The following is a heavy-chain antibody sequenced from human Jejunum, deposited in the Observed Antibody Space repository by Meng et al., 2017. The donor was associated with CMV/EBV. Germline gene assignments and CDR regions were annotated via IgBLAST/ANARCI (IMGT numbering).Heavy chain of an antibody. V-gene: IGHV3-23*01. CDR1: FTFTLYA. D-gene: IGHD6-19*01. Sequence: FTFTLYAVSWVRQAPGKGLEWVSGIGGNGVATYYADSVKGRFTISRDNSKNTMYLQMNNLRAEDTAVYYCAKVNEASGLVSSYLDCWGQGTPVTVSS. CDR2: IGGNGVAT. J-gene: IGHJ4*02. CDR3: AKVNEASGLVSSYLDC.